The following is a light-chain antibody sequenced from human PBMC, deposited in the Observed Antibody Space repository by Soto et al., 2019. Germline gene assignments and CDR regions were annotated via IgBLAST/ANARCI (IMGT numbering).Light chain of an antibody. CDR1: QSIGSW. CDR2: KAS. V-gene: IGKV1-5*03. CDR3: QQYNSYPWT. Sequence: DIQMTQSPFTLSASVGDRVTITCRASQSIGSWLAWHQQKPGKAPKLLIYKASSLESGVPSRFSGSGSGTEFTLTISSLQPDDFAAYYCQQYNSYPWTFGQGTKVEIK. J-gene: IGKJ1*01.